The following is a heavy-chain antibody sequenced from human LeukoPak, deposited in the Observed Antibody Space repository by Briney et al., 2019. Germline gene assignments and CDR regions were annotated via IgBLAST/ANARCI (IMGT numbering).Heavy chain of an antibody. Sequence: SETLSLTCTVSGGSISSSSYYWGWIRQPPGKGLEWIGSIYYSGSTYYNPSLKSRVTISVDTSKNQFSLKLSSVTAADTAVYYCARGPSGTPQGWYFDLWGRGTLVTVSS. J-gene: IGHJ2*01. CDR2: IYYSGST. CDR1: GGSISSSSYY. D-gene: IGHD2-2*01. V-gene: IGHV4-39*07. CDR3: ARGPSGTPQGWYFDL.